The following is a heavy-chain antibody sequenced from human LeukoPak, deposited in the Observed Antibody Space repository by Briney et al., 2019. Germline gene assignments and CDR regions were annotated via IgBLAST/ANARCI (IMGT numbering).Heavy chain of an antibody. CDR3: AKERDTVLAPYFDY. D-gene: IGHD3-3*01. CDR2: ISTYNGDT. Sequence: ASVKVSCKASGYAFISYPIIWVRQAPGQGLEWMGWISTYNGDTTYAQKFQDRVSMTTDTSTGTVSMELRSLRSDDTAVYYCAKERDTVLAPYFDYWGQGTLVTVSP. CDR1: GYAFISYP. V-gene: IGHV1-18*01. J-gene: IGHJ4*02.